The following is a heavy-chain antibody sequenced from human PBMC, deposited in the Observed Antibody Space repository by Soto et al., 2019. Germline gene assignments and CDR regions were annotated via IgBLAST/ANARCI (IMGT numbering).Heavy chain of an antibody. CDR3: ARGGATSFGVVHYYYYGMDV. V-gene: IGHV1-2*04. CDR1: GYTFTGYY. J-gene: IGHJ6*02. D-gene: IGHD3-3*01. CDR2: INPNSGGT. Sequence: QVQLVQSGAEVKKPGASVKVSCKASGYTFTGYYMHWVRQAPGQGLEWMGWINPNSGGTNYAQKFQGWVTMTRDTSIXTXYXXLRRLRSDDTAVYYCARGGATSFGVVHYYYYGMDVWGQGTTVTVSS.